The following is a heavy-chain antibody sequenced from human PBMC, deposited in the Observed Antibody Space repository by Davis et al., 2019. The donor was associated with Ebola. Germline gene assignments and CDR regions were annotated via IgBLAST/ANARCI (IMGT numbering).Heavy chain of an antibody. D-gene: IGHD6-13*01. CDR3: ARDLRSWAAAAGDFDY. CDR2: INPSGGST. J-gene: IGHJ4*02. V-gene: IGHV1-46*01. CDR1: GYTFTTYG. Sequence: ASVKVSCKASGYTFTTYGISWVRQAPGQGLEWMGIINPSGGSTTYTQKFLGRVTMTRDTSTSTVYMELSSLTSEDTAVYYCARDLRSWAAAAGDFDYWGQGTLVTVSS.